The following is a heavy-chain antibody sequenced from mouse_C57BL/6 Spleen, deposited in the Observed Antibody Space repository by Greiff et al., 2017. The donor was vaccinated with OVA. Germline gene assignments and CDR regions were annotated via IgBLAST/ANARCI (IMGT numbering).Heavy chain of an antibody. Sequence: VQLQQSGAELVKPGASVKLSCKASGYTFTSYWMHWVKQRPGQGLEWIGMIHPNSGSTNYNEKFKSKATLTVDKSSSTAYMQLSSLTSEDSAVYYCARGYSNSPYWYFDVWGTGTTVTVSS. V-gene: IGHV1-64*01. CDR3: ARGYSNSPYWYFDV. CDR2: IHPNSGST. D-gene: IGHD2-5*01. CDR1: GYTFTSYW. J-gene: IGHJ1*03.